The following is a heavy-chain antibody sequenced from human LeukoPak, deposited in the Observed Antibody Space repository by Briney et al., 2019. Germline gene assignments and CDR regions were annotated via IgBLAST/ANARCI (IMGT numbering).Heavy chain of an antibody. J-gene: IGHJ4*02. CDR3: ARDPVDTAMVDY. Sequence: GGSLRLSCAASGFTFSSYGMHWVRQAPGKGLEWVAVISYDGSNKYYADSVKGRFTISRDNSKNSLYLQMNSLRAEDTAVYYCARDPVDTAMVDYWGQGTLVTVSS. V-gene: IGHV3-30*03. D-gene: IGHD5-18*01. CDR2: ISYDGSNK. CDR1: GFTFSSYG.